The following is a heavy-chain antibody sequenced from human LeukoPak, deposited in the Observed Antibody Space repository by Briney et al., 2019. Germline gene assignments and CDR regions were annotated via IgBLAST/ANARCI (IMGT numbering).Heavy chain of an antibody. CDR3: ARPPYSSGLGGNWFDP. CDR2: IYYSGST. D-gene: IGHD6-19*01. V-gene: IGHV4-39*07. Sequence: PSETLSLTCTVSGGSISSSSYYWGWIRQPPGKGLEWIGSIYYSGSTYYNPSLKSRVTMSVDTSKNQFSLKLTSVTAADTAVYYCARPPYSSGLGGNWFDPWGRGTLVTVSS. J-gene: IGHJ5*02. CDR1: GGSISSSSYY.